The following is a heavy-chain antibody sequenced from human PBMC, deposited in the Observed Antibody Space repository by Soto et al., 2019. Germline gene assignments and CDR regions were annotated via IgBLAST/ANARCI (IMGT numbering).Heavy chain of an antibody. CDR1: GFTFSSYA. D-gene: IGHD4-17*01. CDR3: AKGRDYGGNYRDY. Sequence: EVQLLESGGGLVQPGGSLRLSCAASGFTFSSYAMSCVRQAPGKGLEWVSAISGSGGTTYTYYADSVKGRFTISRDNSQNTLYLHMNSLRAEDTAVYYCAKGRDYGGNYRDYWGQGTLVTVSS. CDR2: ISGSGGTTYT. J-gene: IGHJ4*02. V-gene: IGHV3-23*01.